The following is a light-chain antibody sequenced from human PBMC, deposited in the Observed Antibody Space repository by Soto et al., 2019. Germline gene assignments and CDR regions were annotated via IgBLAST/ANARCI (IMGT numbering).Light chain of an antibody. CDR1: QSVSGN. CDR3: QQYNNWLIT. V-gene: IGKV3-15*01. Sequence: EMVMTQSPATLSVSPGERATLSCRASQSVSGNLAWYQQKPGQAPRLLIYGASTRPTGIPARFSGSGSGTEFTLTISSLQAEDFAVYYCQQYNNWLITFGQGTRLEIK. J-gene: IGKJ5*01. CDR2: GAS.